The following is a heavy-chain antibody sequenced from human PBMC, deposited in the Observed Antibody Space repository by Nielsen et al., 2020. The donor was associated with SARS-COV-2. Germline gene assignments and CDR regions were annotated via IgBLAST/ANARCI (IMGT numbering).Heavy chain of an antibody. CDR1: RYSFASYS. V-gene: IGHV1-3*01. CDR3: ARHLRGYIDY. J-gene: IGHJ4*02. CDR2: INAGNGNT. Sequence: ASVKVSCKASRYSFASYSMHWVRQAPGQRLEWMGWINAGNGNTRYSQKFQGRVTITRDTSASTAYMELSSLRSEDTAGYYCARHLRGYIDYWGQGTLVTVSS.